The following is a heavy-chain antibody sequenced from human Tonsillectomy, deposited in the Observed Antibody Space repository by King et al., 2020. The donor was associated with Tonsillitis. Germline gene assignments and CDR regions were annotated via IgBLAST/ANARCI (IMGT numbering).Heavy chain of an antibody. CDR1: GITFDDYA. J-gene: IGHJ4*02. D-gene: IGHD5-24*01. CDR2: IRSKAYGGTT. CDR3: ADGVRDSYNYHY. V-gene: IGHV3-49*03. Sequence: QLVQSGGGLVQPGRSLRLSCTASGITFDDYAMSWFRQAPGKGLEWVGFIRSKAYGGTTEYAASVKGRFIISRDDSKSIAYLQMNSLKTEDTAVDYCADGVRDSYNYHYWGQGTLVTVSS.